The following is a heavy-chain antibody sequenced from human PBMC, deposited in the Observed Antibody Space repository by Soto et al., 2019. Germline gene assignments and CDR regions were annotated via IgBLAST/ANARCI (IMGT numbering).Heavy chain of an antibody. J-gene: IGHJ4*02. CDR3: ARTVTPTWFAGAHFDY. CDR2: TYYRSKWYY. D-gene: IGHD3-10*01. CDR1: GDGVSTNSAT. Sequence: SQTLSLTCAISGDGVSTNSATWDWFRQSPSRGLEWLGRTYYRSKWYYDYAVSVKGRITISPDTSSNQFSLQLNSLYLQMNSLRDEDTAVYYCARTVTPTWFAGAHFDYWGQGALVTVSS. V-gene: IGHV6-1*01.